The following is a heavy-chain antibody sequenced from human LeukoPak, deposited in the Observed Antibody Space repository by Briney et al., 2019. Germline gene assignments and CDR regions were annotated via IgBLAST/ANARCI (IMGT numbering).Heavy chain of an antibody. CDR3: TRDGPGYSSSWYVPTPGYGMDV. J-gene: IGHJ6*02. V-gene: IGHV3-53*01. CDR1: GFTVSSNY. D-gene: IGHD6-13*01. Sequence: GGSLRLSCAASGFTVSSNYMSWVRQAPGKGLEWVSVIYSGGSTYYADSVKGRFTISRDNSKNTLYLQMNSLRAEDTAVYYCTRDGPGYSSSWYVPTPGYGMDVWGQGTTVTVSS. CDR2: IYSGGST.